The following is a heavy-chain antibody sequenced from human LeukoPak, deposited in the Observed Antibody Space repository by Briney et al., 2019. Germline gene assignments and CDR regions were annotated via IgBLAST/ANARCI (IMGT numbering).Heavy chain of an antibody. J-gene: IGHJ5*02. CDR1: GYTFTGYY. CDR2: INPNSGGT. Sequence: ASVKVSCKASGYTFTGYYMHWVRQAPGQGLEWMGWINPNSGGTNYAQKFQGRVTMTRDTSISTAYMELSRLRSDDTAVYYCARTGVVVVPAAIEDWFDPWGQGTLVTVSS. D-gene: IGHD2-2*02. V-gene: IGHV1-2*02. CDR3: ARTGVVVVPAAIEDWFDP.